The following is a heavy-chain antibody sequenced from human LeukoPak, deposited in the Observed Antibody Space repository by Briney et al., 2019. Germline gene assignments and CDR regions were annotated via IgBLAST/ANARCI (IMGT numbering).Heavy chain of an antibody. Sequence: GGSLRLSCTASGFTFSIYGMHWVRQAPGKGLEWVAVISYDGSDNYYRDSVKGRFTISRDNSKNTLYLQMNSLRTENTAVYYCAKDRGGSGSYLFSWGQGTLVTVSS. V-gene: IGHV3-30*18. CDR2: ISYDGSDN. CDR3: AKDRGGSGSYLFS. CDR1: GFTFSIYG. J-gene: IGHJ4*02. D-gene: IGHD3-10*01.